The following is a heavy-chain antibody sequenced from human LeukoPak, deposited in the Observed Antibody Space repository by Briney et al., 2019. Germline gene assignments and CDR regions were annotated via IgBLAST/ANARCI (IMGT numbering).Heavy chain of an antibody. CDR2: IDHSETI. V-gene: IGHV4-34*01. CDR1: GGSFSGYY. Sequence: PSETLSLTCAVSGGSFSGYYWTWIRQSPGKGLEWIGEIDHSETINYNPSLKSRVTMSVDTSKSQFSLNLTSVTAADTAVYYCARGRRYYYGSGFYYWGQGNLVTVSS. J-gene: IGHJ4*02. D-gene: IGHD3-10*01. CDR3: ARGRRYYYGSGFYY.